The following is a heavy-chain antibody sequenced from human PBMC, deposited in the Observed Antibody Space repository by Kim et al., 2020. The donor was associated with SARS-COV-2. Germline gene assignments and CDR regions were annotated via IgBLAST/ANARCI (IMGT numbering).Heavy chain of an antibody. J-gene: IGHJ4*02. CDR3: ARDLTDTAMGYFDY. Sequence: NPSRKSRFTMSVGTSKSQFSLKLSSVTAADTAVYYCARDLTDTAMGYFDYWGQGTLVTVSS. D-gene: IGHD5-18*01. V-gene: IGHV4-4*07.